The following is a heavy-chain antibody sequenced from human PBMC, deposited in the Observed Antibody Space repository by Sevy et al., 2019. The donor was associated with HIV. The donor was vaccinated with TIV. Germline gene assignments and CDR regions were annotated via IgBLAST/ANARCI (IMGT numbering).Heavy chain of an antibody. CDR3: ARDFTIFGVVSGIDY. Sequence: GGSLRLSCAASGFTFRTYSMNWVRQAPGKGLGGLSSISEESRYIYYPDSVKGRFTISRANAKNLLYLQMNNLRVEDTAIYYCARDFTIFGVVSGIDYWGQGNLVTVSS. V-gene: IGHV3-21*04. CDR2: ISEESRYI. CDR1: GFTFRTYS. D-gene: IGHD3-3*01. J-gene: IGHJ4*02.